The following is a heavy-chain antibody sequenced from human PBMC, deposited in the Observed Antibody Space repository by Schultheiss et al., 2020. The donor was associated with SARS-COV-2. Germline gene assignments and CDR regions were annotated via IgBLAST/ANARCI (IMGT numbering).Heavy chain of an antibody. CDR1: GFTFSIYG. V-gene: IGHV3-30*02. J-gene: IGHJ6*02. Sequence: GGSLRLSCAASGFTFSIYGMHWVRQAPGKGLEWVAVIWYDGSNKYYADSVKGRFTISRDNSKNTLYLQMNSLRAEDTAVYYCAKDLITAVAGDAYGMDVWGQGTTVTVSS. D-gene: IGHD6-19*01. CDR2: IWYDGSNK. CDR3: AKDLITAVAGDAYGMDV.